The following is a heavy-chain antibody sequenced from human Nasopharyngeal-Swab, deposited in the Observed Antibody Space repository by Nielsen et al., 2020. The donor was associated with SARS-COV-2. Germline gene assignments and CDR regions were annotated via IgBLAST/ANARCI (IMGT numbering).Heavy chain of an antibody. CDR1: GFTFSSYG. D-gene: IGHD3-3*01. J-gene: IGHJ4*02. CDR2: ISYDGSNK. CDR3: AKDRYYDFWSGYYTKDY. Sequence: GGSLRPSCAASGFTFSSYGMHWVRQAPGKGLEWVAVISYDGSNKYYADSVKGRFTISRDNSKNTLYLQMNSLRAEDTAVYYCAKDRYYDFWSGYYTKDYWGQGTLVTVSS. V-gene: IGHV3-30*18.